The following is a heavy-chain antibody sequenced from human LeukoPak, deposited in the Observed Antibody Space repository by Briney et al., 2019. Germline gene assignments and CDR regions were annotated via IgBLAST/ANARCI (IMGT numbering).Heavy chain of an antibody. CDR1: GYTFTGYY. CDR3: ARTRHSYYAFDH. CDR2: MNPNSDKT. J-gene: IGHJ4*02. V-gene: IGHV1-8*02. Sequence: ASVKVSCKASGYTFTGYYMHWVRQAPGQGLEWMGWMNPNSDKTGYAQKFQGRVTMTRDTSISTVYMELSSLRSDDTAVYYCARTRHSYYAFDHWGQGTQVTVSS. D-gene: IGHD3-10*01.